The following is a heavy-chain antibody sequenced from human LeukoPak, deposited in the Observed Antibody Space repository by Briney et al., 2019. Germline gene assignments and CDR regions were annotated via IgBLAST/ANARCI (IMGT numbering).Heavy chain of an antibody. Sequence: PGESLQISCKGSGSSFTSYWSDWVRQLPGKGLEWMGIIYPGDSDTRYSPSFQGQVTISADKSISTAYLQWSSLKASDTAMYYCARREDTAMVSDREGHVYDYWGQGTLVTVSS. CDR2: IYPGDSDT. CDR1: GSSFTSYW. CDR3: ARREDTAMVSDREGHVYDY. V-gene: IGHV5-51*01. J-gene: IGHJ4*02. D-gene: IGHD5-18*01.